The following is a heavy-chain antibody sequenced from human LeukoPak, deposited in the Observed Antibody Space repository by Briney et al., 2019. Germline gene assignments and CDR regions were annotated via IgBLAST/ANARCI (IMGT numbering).Heavy chain of an antibody. Sequence: ASGTLSLTCAVYGGSFSGYYWSWIRQPPGKGLEWIGEINHSGSTNYNPSLKSRVTISVDTSKNQFSLKLSSVTAADTAVYYCARGLFGAAPRLFDYWGQGTLVTVSS. CDR3: ARGLFGAAPRLFDY. V-gene: IGHV4-34*01. CDR2: INHSGST. D-gene: IGHD6-6*01. J-gene: IGHJ4*02. CDR1: GGSFSGYY.